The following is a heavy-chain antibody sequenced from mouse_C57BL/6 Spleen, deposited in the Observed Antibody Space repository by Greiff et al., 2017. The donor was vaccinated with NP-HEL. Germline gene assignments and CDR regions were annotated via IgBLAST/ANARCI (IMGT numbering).Heavy chain of an antibody. Sequence: QVQLQQPGAELVRPGSSVKLSCKASGYTFTSYWMHWVKQRPIQGLEWIGNIDPSDSETHYNQKFKDKATLTVDKSSITAYMQLNSLTSEDSAVYYCARYGITTFFDYWGQGTTLTVSS. D-gene: IGHD1-1*01. CDR2: IDPSDSET. CDR1: GYTFTSYW. J-gene: IGHJ2*01. V-gene: IGHV1-52*01. CDR3: ARYGITTFFDY.